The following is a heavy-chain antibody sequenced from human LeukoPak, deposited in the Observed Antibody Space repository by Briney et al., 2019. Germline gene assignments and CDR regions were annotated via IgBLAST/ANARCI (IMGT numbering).Heavy chain of an antibody. CDR1: GYSISSGLY. CDR3: ARVHCSSSSCYLYDY. J-gene: IGHJ4*02. V-gene: IGHV4-38-2*01. Sequence: PSETLSLTGAVSGYSISSGLYWGWIRQPPGKGLEWIGSIYHSGFTYYNPSLKSRVTISVDTSKNQFSLKLSSVTAADTAVYYCARVHCSSSSCYLYDYWGQGTLVTVSS. CDR2: IYHSGFT. D-gene: IGHD2-2*01.